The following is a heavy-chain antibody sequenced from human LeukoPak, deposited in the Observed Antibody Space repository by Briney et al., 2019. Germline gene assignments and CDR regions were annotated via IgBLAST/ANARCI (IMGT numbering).Heavy chain of an antibody. D-gene: IGHD1-1*01. Sequence: GRSLRLSCAASGFTFSSYAMHWVRQAPGKGLKWVAVISYDGSDKYYADSVKGRFTISRDNSKNSLYLQMNSLRAEDTAVYYCATFPHWNDSPFDYWGQGTLVTVSS. CDR2: ISYDGSDK. J-gene: IGHJ4*02. V-gene: IGHV3-30-3*01. CDR3: ATFPHWNDSPFDY. CDR1: GFTFSSYA.